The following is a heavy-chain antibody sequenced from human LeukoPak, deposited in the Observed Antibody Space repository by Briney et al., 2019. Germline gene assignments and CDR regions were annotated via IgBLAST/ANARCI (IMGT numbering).Heavy chain of an antibody. D-gene: IGHD3-10*01. J-gene: IGHJ6*03. CDR2: IYYSGST. CDR3: ARLTMVRGVILAPYYYYYMDV. V-gene: IGHV4-59*01. Sequence: PSETLSLTCTVSGGSISSYYWSWIRQPPGKGLEWIGYIYYSGSTNYNPSLKSRVTISVDTSKNQFSLKLSSVTAADTAVYYCARLTMVRGVILAPYYYYYMDVWGKGTTVTISS. CDR1: GGSISSYY.